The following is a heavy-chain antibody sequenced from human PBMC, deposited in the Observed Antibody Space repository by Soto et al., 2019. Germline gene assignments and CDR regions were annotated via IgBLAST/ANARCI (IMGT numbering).Heavy chain of an antibody. Sequence: PSQTLSLTCAISGDSVSSNSAAWNWIRQSPSRGLEWLGRTYYRSKLYNDYAVSVKSRITINPDTSKNQFSLQLNSVTPEDTAVYYCARDPIMITFGGVIVNPFDIWGQGTMVTVS. CDR1: GDSVSSNSAA. J-gene: IGHJ3*02. CDR3: ARDPIMITFGGVIVNPFDI. D-gene: IGHD3-16*02. V-gene: IGHV6-1*01. CDR2: TYYRSKLYN.